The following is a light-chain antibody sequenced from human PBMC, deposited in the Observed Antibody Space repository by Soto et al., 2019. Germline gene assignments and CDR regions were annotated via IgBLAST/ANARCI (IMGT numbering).Light chain of an antibody. CDR2: AAS. J-gene: IGKJ5*01. CDR3: QHYDSLPIT. Sequence: EIQMTQSPSSVSASLGDRVTITCRASQSISSYLNWYQQKPGKAPKLLIYAASSLQSGVPSRFSGSGSGTDFTLTISRLEPEDFAVFYCQHYDSLPITFGQGTRLEIK. V-gene: IGKV1-39*01. CDR1: QSISSY.